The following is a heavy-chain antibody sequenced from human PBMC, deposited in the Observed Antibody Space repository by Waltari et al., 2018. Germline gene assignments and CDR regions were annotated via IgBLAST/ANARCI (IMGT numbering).Heavy chain of an antibody. CDR3: ARSPPLGGPRGCWFDP. CDR2: INPNSGGT. CDR1: GYTFTGYY. V-gene: IGHV1-2*02. Sequence: QVQLVQSGAEVKKPGASVKVSCKASGYTFTGYYMHWLRQAPGQGLEWMGWINPNSGGTNYAQKFQGRVTMTRDTSISTAYMELSRLGSDDTAVYYCARSPPLGGPRGCWFDPWGQGTLVTVSS. J-gene: IGHJ5*02. D-gene: IGHD3-16*01.